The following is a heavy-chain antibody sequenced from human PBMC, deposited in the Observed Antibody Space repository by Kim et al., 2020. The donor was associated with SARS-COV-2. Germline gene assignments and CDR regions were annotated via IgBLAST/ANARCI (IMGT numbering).Heavy chain of an antibody. J-gene: IGHJ6*02. CDR2: IRSKAYGGTT. CDR3: SASRAYGMDV. CDR1: GFTFGDYA. V-gene: IGHV3-49*03. Sequence: GGSLRLSCTASGFTFGDYAMSWFRQAPGKGLEWVGFIRSKAYGGTTEYAASVKGRFTISRDDSKSIAYLQMNSLKTEDTAVYYCSASRAYGMDVWGQGTTVTVSS.